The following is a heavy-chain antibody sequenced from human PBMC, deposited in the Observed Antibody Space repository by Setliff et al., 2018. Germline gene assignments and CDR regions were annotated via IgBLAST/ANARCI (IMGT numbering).Heavy chain of an antibody. D-gene: IGHD5-12*01. CDR3: ARGGYGGYHEALDI. J-gene: IGHJ3*02. V-gene: IGHV1-18*01. Sequence: ASVKVSCKTSGYPFTHQGISWVRQAPGQGLEWMGWISACNGDTNFIQKFHDRVTMTTDRSTSTAYMELRSLGSDDTAMYYCARGGYGGYHEALDIWGQGTMVTVSS. CDR1: GYPFTHQG. CDR2: ISACNGDT.